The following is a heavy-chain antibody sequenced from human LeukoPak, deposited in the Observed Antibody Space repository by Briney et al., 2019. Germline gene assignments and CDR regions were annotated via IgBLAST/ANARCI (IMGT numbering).Heavy chain of an antibody. D-gene: IGHD2-2*02. J-gene: IGHJ4*02. V-gene: IGHV4-38-2*02. CDR1: GYSITSGYN. CDR2: IYHSGSA. CDR3: VRYCSSTTCYTRAVDY. Sequence: SETLSLTCTVSGYSITSGYNWAWIRQPPGKVLEWIGSIYHSGSAYYNPSLKSRVTISLDTSKNQFSPKLSSVTAAGTAVYYCVRYCSSTTCYTRAVDYWGQGTLVTVSS.